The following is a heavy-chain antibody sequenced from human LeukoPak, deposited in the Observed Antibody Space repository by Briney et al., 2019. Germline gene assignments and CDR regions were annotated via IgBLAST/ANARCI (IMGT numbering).Heavy chain of an antibody. CDR1: GFAFGSYW. Sequence: GGSLRLSCAASGFAFGSYWMHWVRQAPGKGLVWVSRINTDGGDTIYADSVKGRFTISRDNAKNTLFLQMNSLRAEDTAVYYCARDEKIVGASGQDYWGQGTLVTVSS. D-gene: IGHD1-26*01. V-gene: IGHV3-74*01. J-gene: IGHJ4*02. CDR3: ARDEKIVGASGQDY. CDR2: INTDGGDT.